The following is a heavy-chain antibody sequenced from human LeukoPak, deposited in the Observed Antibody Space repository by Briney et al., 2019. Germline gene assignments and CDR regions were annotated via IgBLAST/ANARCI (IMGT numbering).Heavy chain of an antibody. Sequence: GGSLRLSCAVSGFTFSSYWMSWVRQAPGMGLELVANIKEDGGDTYYVDSVKGRFTISRDNARNSVYLQMNRLSAGDTAVYYCARAGGGYFDYWGQGTLVTVSS. CDR3: ARAGGGYFDY. D-gene: IGHD4-23*01. CDR2: IKEDGGDT. V-gene: IGHV3-7*03. J-gene: IGHJ4*02. CDR1: GFTFSSYW.